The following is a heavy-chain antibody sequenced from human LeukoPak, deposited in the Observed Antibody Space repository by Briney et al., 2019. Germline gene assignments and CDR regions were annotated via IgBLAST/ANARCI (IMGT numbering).Heavy chain of an antibody. D-gene: IGHD3-22*01. CDR1: GGSISSSSYY. CDR2: IYYSGST. Sequence: PSETLSLTCTVSGGSISSSSYYWGWIRQPPGKGLEWIGSIYYSGSTYYNPSLKSRVTISVDTSKNQFSLKLSSVTAADTAVYYCARDRPDYYDSSGYYRPTGDLVYYFDYWGQGTLVTVSS. V-gene: IGHV4-39*07. J-gene: IGHJ4*02. CDR3: ARDRPDYYDSSGYYRPTGDLVYYFDY.